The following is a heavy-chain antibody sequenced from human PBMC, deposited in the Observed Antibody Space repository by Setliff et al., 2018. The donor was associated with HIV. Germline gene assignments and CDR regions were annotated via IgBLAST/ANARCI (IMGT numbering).Heavy chain of an antibody. CDR2: VYYSGST. CDR1: GGSISSSSYF. D-gene: IGHD6-19*01. Sequence: SETLSLTCSVSGGSISSSSYFWGWIRQPPGKGLEWIATVYYSGSTYDNPSLKSRVTLSIDTSKNQFSLNLTSVTAADTAMYYCARVTNSGKCLFDYWGQGTLVTVSS. CDR3: ARVTNSGKCLFDY. V-gene: IGHV4-39*07. J-gene: IGHJ4*02.